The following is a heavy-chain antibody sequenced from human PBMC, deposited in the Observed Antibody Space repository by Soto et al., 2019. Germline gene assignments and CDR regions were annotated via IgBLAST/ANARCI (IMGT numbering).Heavy chain of an antibody. V-gene: IGHV1-69*06. D-gene: IGHD6-19*01. Sequence: ASVKVSCKASGGTFSSYAISWVRQAPGQGLEWMGGIIPIFGTANYAQKFQGRVTITADKSTSTAYMELSSLRSEDTAVYYCARDPGSGWPYYYYGMDVWGQGTTVTVSS. J-gene: IGHJ6*02. CDR3: ARDPGSGWPYYYYGMDV. CDR1: GGTFSSYA. CDR2: IIPIFGTA.